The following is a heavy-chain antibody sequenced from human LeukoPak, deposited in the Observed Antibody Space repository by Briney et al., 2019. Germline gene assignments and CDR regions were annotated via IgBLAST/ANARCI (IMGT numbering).Heavy chain of an antibody. V-gene: IGHV4-34*01. Sequence: SETLSLTCAVYGGSFSDYYWSWVRQPPGKGLEWIGEINHSGSTNYNPSLKSRVTITVDTSKNHFSLKLSSVTAADTAVYYCARSLGYCSNNSCYGGDFDYWGQGTLVTVSS. D-gene: IGHD2-2*01. J-gene: IGHJ4*02. CDR3: ARSLGYCSNNSCYGGDFDY. CDR1: GGSFSDYY. CDR2: INHSGST.